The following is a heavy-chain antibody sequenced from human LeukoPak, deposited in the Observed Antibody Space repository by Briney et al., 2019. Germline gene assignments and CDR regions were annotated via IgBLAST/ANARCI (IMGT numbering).Heavy chain of an antibody. CDR2: ISAYNGNT. J-gene: IGHJ4*02. Sequence: ASVKVSCKASGYTFTSYGISWVRQAPGQGLEWMGWISAYNGNTNYAQKLQGRVTMTTDTSPSTAYMELRSLRSDDAAVYYCARDPGINDYGDYPPFDYWGQGTLVTVSS. V-gene: IGHV1-18*01. D-gene: IGHD4-17*01. CDR3: ARDPGINDYGDYPPFDY. CDR1: GYTFTSYG.